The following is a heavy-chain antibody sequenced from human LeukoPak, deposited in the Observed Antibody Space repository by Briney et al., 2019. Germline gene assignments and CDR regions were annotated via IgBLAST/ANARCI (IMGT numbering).Heavy chain of an antibody. V-gene: IGHV3-7*05. Sequence: GGSLRLSCAASGFTFSRYWMSWVRQAPGKGLEWVANIKEDGSRSHYVDSVKGRFTISRDNSKNTLYLQMNSLRAEDTAIYYCAYRMGTAAAGQGAFDIWGQGTMVTVSS. CDR3: AYRMGTAAAGQGAFDI. CDR1: GFTFSRYW. D-gene: IGHD6-13*01. CDR2: IKEDGSRS. J-gene: IGHJ3*02.